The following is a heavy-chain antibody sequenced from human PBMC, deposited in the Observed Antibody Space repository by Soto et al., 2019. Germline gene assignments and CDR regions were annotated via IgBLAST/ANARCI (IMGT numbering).Heavy chain of an antibody. D-gene: IGHD4-4*01. CDR2: ISWNSASI. J-gene: IGHJ4*02. Sequence: GGPMRLSCTASGFIFDDHAMHWVRKDPGKGLEWVSCISWNSASIGYADSVKGRFTISRDNARRSLYLEMNSLRPEDTAFYYCARDKGVEMSTVTEYYFDYWGQGTQVTVSS. CDR1: GFIFDDHA. CDR3: ARDKGVEMSTVTEYYFDY. V-gene: IGHV3-9*01.